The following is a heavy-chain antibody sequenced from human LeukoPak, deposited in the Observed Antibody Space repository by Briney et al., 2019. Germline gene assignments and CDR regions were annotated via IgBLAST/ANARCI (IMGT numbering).Heavy chain of an antibody. V-gene: IGHV1-2*02. Sequence: ASVKVSCKASGYTFTSYGISWVRQAPGQGLEWMGWINPNSGGTNYAQKFQGRVTTTRDTSISTAYMELSRLRSDDTAVYYCARDHGREAAAGWWGQGTLVTVSS. CDR3: ARDHGREAAAGW. CDR2: INPNSGGT. J-gene: IGHJ4*02. CDR1: GYTFTSYG. D-gene: IGHD6-13*01.